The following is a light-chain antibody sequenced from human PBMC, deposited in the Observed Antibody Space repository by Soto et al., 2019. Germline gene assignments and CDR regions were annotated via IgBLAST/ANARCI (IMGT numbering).Light chain of an antibody. CDR3: QQSYSTPPT. V-gene: IGKV1-39*01. CDR2: AAS. J-gene: IGKJ1*01. Sequence: DIQMTQSPSSLSASVGDRVTITCRASQSISTYLNLYQQTPGKAPKLLIYAASSLQSGVPSRFSGSGSGTDFTLTISSLHPEDSATYYCQQSYSTPPTFGQGTKVDIK. CDR1: QSISTY.